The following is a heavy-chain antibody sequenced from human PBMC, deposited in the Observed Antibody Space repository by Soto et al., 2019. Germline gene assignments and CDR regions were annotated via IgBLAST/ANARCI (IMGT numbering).Heavy chain of an antibody. CDR3: ARGGYCSGGSCWDNWFDP. J-gene: IGHJ5*02. D-gene: IGHD2-15*01. V-gene: IGHV3-23*01. CDR2: ISGSGGST. CDR1: GFTFSSYA. Sequence: EVQLLESGGGLVQPGGSLRLSCAASGFTFSSYAMSWVRQAPGKGLEWVSAISGSGGSTYYADSVKGRFTISRDNSKNTLYLQMNSLRAEDTAVYYCARGGYCSGGSCWDNWFDPWGQGTLVTVSS.